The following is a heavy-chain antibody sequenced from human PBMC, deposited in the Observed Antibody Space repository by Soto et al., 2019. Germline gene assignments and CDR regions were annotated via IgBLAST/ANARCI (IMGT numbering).Heavy chain of an antibody. CDR1: GGSISSYY. J-gene: IGHJ6*03. V-gene: IGHV4-59*08. Sequence: SETLSLTCTVSGGSISSYYWSWIRQPPGKGLEWIGYIYYSGSTNYNPSLKSRVTISVDTPKNQFSLKLSSVTAADTAVYYCARRGYCSSTSCYGTEGYYYYYMDVWGKGTTVTVSS. D-gene: IGHD2-2*01. CDR3: ARRGYCSSTSCYGTEGYYYYYMDV. CDR2: IYYSGST.